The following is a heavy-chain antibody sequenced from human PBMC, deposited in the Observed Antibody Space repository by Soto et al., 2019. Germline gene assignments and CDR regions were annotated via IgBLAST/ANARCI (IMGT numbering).Heavy chain of an antibody. J-gene: IGHJ4*02. CDR3: AISVSTIGASLYY. V-gene: IGHV1-2*02. CDR1: GYIFTAFY. D-gene: IGHD6-6*01. Sequence: QVQLVQSGAEVKRPGASVPVSCEASGYIFTAFYMHWVRQAPGQGLEYMGWVNPNTGGTKYAQKFQGRVTMTRETLLLSWLTYDYTAVYYCAISVSTIGASLYYWGQGTLVTVS. CDR2: VNPNTGGT.